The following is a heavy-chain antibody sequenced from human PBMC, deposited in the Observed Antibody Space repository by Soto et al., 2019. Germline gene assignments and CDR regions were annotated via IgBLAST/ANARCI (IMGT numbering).Heavy chain of an antibody. Sequence: QLHLVQSGAVVTKPGASVTVSCSASGYPVTAYYMHWVRQAPGRGLEWMGGINPATGAAKYTQTFQGRVTMTRDTSTSTVVMELSGLTSEDTAVFYCARGGGVGVAGSAAFDMWGQGTLVTVSS. J-gene: IGHJ3*02. V-gene: IGHV1-2*02. D-gene: IGHD3-3*01. CDR1: GYPVTAYY. CDR2: INPATGAA. CDR3: ARGGGVGVAGSAAFDM.